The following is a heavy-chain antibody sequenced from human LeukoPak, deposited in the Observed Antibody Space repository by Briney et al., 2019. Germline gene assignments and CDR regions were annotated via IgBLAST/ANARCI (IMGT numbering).Heavy chain of an antibody. J-gene: IGHJ4*02. CDR1: GFTFSSYA. CDR2: VSSSDGRT. CDR3: AKDPPYYADAYFDC. V-gene: IGHV3-23*01. D-gene: IGHD3-10*01. Sequence: GGSLRLSCAASGFTFSSYAMSWVRQAPGKGLEWVSTVSSSDGRTYYADSVKGRFTISRDNSDNTLYLQMNSLRAEDRAVYYCAKDPPYYADAYFDCWGQGTLATVSS.